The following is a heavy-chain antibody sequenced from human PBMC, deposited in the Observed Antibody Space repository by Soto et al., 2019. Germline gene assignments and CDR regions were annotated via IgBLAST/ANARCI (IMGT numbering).Heavy chain of an antibody. CDR1: SGSISSGAYY. Sequence: PSETLSLTCTVSSGSISSGAYYWSWIRQHPGKGLEGIGYIYYNGSPYYNPSLRGRVTMSLATAQNQFSLRLSYVTAADTAVYFCARQNPYSTGSYYFDYWGQGSLVTVSS. J-gene: IGHJ4*02. CDR2: IYYNGSP. V-gene: IGHV4-31*03. CDR3: ARQNPYSTGSYYFDY. D-gene: IGHD6-19*01.